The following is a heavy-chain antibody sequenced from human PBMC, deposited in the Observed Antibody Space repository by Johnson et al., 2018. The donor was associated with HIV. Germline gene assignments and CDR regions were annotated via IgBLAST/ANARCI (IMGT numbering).Heavy chain of an antibody. Sequence: LQLVESGGGLVQPGGSLRLSCAASGFTFSGYWVYWVRQAPGKGLVWVSRINPDGSSTDYADSVTGRFTISRDNAKNSLYLQMDSLRPEDTALYYCARDRAITFGGVLVRRDAFDIWGQGTMVTVSS. CDR2: INPDGSST. V-gene: IGHV3-74*01. D-gene: IGHD3-16*02. CDR3: ARDRAITFGGVLVRRDAFDI. CDR1: GFTFSGYW. J-gene: IGHJ3*02.